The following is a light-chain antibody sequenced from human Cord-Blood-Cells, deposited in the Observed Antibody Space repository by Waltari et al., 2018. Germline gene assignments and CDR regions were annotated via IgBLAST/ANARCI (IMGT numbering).Light chain of an antibody. J-gene: IGKJ2*01. CDR2: DAS. CDR3: QQRSNWYT. V-gene: IGKV3-11*01. Sequence: EIVLTQSPATLSLSPGDGATLSCRASQSVSSYLAWYQQKPGQAPRLLIYDASNRATGIPARFSGSGSGTDFTLTISSLEPEDFAVYYCQQRSNWYTFGQGTKLEIK. CDR1: QSVSSY.